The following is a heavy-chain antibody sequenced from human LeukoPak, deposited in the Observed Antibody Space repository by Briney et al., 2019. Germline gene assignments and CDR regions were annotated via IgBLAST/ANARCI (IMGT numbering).Heavy chain of an antibody. Sequence: SETLSLTCTVSGGSISSYYWSWIRQPAGKGLEWIGRIYTSGSTNYNPSLKSRLTMSVDTSKNQFSLKLSSVTAADTAVYYCARDQQLVRYYYYMDVWGKGTTVTVSS. V-gene: IGHV4-4*07. CDR3: ARDQQLVRYYYYMDV. D-gene: IGHD6-6*01. CDR1: GGSISSYY. J-gene: IGHJ6*03. CDR2: IYTSGST.